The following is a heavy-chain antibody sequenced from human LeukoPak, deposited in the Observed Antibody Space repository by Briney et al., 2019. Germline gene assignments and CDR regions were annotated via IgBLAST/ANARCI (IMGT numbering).Heavy chain of an antibody. CDR2: VYYSGST. V-gene: IGHV4-39*07. CDR3: AREKLSTYYYDSSGSFDY. D-gene: IGHD3-22*01. J-gene: IGHJ4*02. Sequence: NPSETLSLTCTVSGGSISSSSYYWGWIRQPPGKGLEWIGSVYYSGSTYYNPSLKSRVTMSVDTSKNQFSLKLSSVTAADTAVYYCAREKLSTYYYDSSGSFDYWGQGILVTVSS. CDR1: GGSISSSSYY.